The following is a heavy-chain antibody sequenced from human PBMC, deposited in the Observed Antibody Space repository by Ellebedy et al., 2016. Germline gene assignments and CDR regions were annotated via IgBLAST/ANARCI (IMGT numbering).Heavy chain of an antibody. V-gene: IGHV3-7*03. CDR1: GVTFSNYT. Sequence: GGSLRLSCAASGVTFSNYTMHWVRQAPGKGLEWVANINKDGSAKHYVESLKGRFTISRDNAKNSLNLQLNSLRVEDAAVYYCGRLGTYVADRGLDSWGQGTLVTVSS. CDR2: INKDGSAK. CDR3: GRLGTYVADRGLDS. J-gene: IGHJ5*01. D-gene: IGHD6-6*01.